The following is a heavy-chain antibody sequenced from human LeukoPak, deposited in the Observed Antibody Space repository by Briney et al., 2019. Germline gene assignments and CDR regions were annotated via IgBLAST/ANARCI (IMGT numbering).Heavy chain of an antibody. D-gene: IGHD1-26*01. Sequence: TTSETLSLTCTVSGASISSSSYYWGWIRQPPGKGLEWIGSMNYSGSTYYNPSLKSRVTISVDTSKNQFSLKLSSVTAADTAVYYCARLIGGSYRYYFDYWGQGTLVTVSS. CDR2: MNYSGST. CDR3: ARLIGGSYRYYFDY. CDR1: GASISSSSYY. V-gene: IGHV4-39*01. J-gene: IGHJ4*02.